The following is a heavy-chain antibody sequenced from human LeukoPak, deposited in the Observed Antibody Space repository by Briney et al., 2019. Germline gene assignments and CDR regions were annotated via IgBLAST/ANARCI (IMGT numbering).Heavy chain of an antibody. D-gene: IGHD6-13*01. CDR3: ARVSLYSSSWYAQQPYYFDY. V-gene: IGHV1-2*02. CDR1: GYTFTGYY. J-gene: IGHJ4*02. CDR2: INPNSGGT. Sequence: VASVKVSCKASGYTFTGYYMHWVRQAPGQGLEWMGWINPNSGGTNYAQKFQGRVTMTRDTSISTAYMELSRLRSDDTAVYYCARVSLYSSSWYAQQPYYFDYWGQGTLVTVSS.